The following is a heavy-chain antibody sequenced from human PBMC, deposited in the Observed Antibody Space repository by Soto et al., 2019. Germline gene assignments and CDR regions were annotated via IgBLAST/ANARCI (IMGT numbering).Heavy chain of an antibody. V-gene: IGHV3-49*03. CDR3: TGDLRPSYYDYIWGTYNVY. CDR1: GFTFGDYA. J-gene: IGHJ4*02. D-gene: IGHD3-16*01. Sequence: GGSLRLSCTVSGFTFGDYAMSWFRQAPGKGLEWVGFIRSKAYGGTPEYAASVKGRFTISRVDSKSIAYLQMNSLKTEDTAAYYCTGDLRPSYYDYIWGTYNVYRGLGTLVTVSS. CDR2: IRSKAYGGTP.